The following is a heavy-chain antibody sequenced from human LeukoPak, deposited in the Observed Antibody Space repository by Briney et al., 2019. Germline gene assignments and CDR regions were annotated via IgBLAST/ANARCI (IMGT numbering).Heavy chain of an antibody. CDR3: AKNEPWYYYDRREGYRFDP. J-gene: IGHJ5*02. CDR2: ISYDGSTQ. CDR1: GFTFSSHA. D-gene: IGHD3-22*01. Sequence: PGGSLRLSCAASGFTFSSHAMHWVRQAPGKGLEWVAVISYDGSTQYSADSVKGRFTISRDNSKNTLYLQMNSLRAEDTAVFYCAKNEPWYYYDRREGYRFDPWGQGTLVTVSS. V-gene: IGHV3-30*04.